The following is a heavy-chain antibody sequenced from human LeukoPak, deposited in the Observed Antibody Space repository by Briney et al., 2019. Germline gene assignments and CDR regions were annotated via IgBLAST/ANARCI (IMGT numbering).Heavy chain of an antibody. CDR3: ARDCTNGVCSKGGVDY. J-gene: IGHJ4*02. V-gene: IGHV1-69*04. Sequence: GSSVKVSCKASGGTFSSYTISWVRQAPGHGLEWMGRIIPILGIANYAQKFQGRVTITADKSTSTAYMELSSLRSEDTAVYYCARDCTNGVCSKGGVDYWGQGTLVTVSS. D-gene: IGHD2-8*01. CDR2: IIPILGIA. CDR1: GGTFSSYT.